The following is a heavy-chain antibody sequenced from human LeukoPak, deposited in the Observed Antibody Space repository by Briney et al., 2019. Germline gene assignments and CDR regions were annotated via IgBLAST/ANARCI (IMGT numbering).Heavy chain of an antibody. D-gene: IGHD5-18*01. V-gene: IGHV4-59*08. CDR2: IYHSGST. CDR3: ARSRGYSYGTTFLDY. CDR1: GGSISSYY. J-gene: IGHJ4*02. Sequence: SETLSLTCTVSGGSISSYYWSWIRQPPGKGLEWIGYIYHSGSTCYNPSLRSRVIISVDTSKNQFSLKLSSVTAADTAVYHCARSRGYSYGTTFLDYWGQGTLVTVSS.